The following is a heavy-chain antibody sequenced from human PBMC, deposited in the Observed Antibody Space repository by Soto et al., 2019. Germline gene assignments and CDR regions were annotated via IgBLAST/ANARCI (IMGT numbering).Heavy chain of an antibody. CDR1: GFTFSSYA. CDR2: ISGSGGST. D-gene: IGHD4-17*01. J-gene: IGHJ6*02. V-gene: IGHV3-23*01. CDR3: ASEGGDSVAYYYGMDV. Sequence: EVQLLESGGGLVQPGGSLRLSCAASGFTFSSYAMSWVRQAPGKGLEWVSAISGSGGSTYYADSVKGRFTISSDHSKNTLYLQMNSLRAEETAVYYCASEGGDSVAYYYGMDVWGQGTTVTVSS.